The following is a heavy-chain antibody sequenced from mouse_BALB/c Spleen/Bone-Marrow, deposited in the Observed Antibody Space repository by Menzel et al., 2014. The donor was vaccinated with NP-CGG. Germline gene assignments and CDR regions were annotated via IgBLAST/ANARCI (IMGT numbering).Heavy chain of an antibody. CDR2: ISNGGGST. D-gene: IGHD2-1*01. CDR1: GFTFSSYI. J-gene: IGHJ4*01. Sequence: DVHLVESGGGLVQPGGSLKISCAASGFTFSSYIMSWVRQTPEKRLEWVAYISNGGGSTYYSETVKGRFTISRDNAKNTLYLQMISLKSEDTAMYYCARQGVYYGKTYYAMDYWGQGTSVTVSS. CDR3: ARQGVYYGKTYYAMDY. V-gene: IGHV5-12-2*01.